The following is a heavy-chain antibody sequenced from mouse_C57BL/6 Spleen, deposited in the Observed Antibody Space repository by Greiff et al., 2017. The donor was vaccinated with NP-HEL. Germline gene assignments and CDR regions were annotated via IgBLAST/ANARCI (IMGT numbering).Heavy chain of an antibody. Sequence: EVMLVESGGGLVKPGGSLKLSCAASGFTFSDYGMHWVRQAPEKGLEWVAYISSGSSTIYYADTVKGRFTITSDNDKHTLFLQMTSLRSEDTAMYYCASRRLYAMDYWGQGTSVTVSS. CDR2: ISSGSSTI. CDR1: GFTFSDYG. J-gene: IGHJ4*01. CDR3: ASRRLYAMDY. V-gene: IGHV5-17*01.